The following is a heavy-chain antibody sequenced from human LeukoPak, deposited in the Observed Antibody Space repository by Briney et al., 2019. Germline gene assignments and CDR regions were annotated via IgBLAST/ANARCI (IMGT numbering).Heavy chain of an antibody. J-gene: IGHJ6*02. CDR3: ARGRSDFWSGYGYYYGMDV. Sequence: ASVKVSCKASGYTFTGYYMHWVRQATGQGLEWMGWMNPNSGNTGYAQKFQGRVTMTRNTSISTAYMELSSLRSEDTAVYYCARGRSDFWSGYGYYYGMDVWGQGTTVTVSS. V-gene: IGHV1-8*02. CDR2: MNPNSGNT. D-gene: IGHD3-3*01. CDR1: GYTFTGYY.